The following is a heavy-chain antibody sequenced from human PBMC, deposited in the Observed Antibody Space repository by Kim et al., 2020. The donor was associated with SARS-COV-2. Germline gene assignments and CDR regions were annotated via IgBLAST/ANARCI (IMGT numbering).Heavy chain of an antibody. CDR2: NATNTGDP. CDR3: ARPNYGSGTYRYFDI. J-gene: IGHJ4*02. Sequence: ASVKVSCKASGYSFKSYAMFWVRQAPGHGLEWMGWNATNTGDPTYAQGFTGRFVFSFDTSVSTAYLQITSLKAEDTAVYYCARPNYGSGTYRYFDIWGQGTLVTVSS. CDR1: GYSFKSYA. V-gene: IGHV7-4-1*02. D-gene: IGHD3-10*01.